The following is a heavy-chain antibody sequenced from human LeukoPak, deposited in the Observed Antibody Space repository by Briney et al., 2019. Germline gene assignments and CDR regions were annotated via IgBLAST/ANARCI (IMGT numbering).Heavy chain of an antibody. J-gene: IGHJ5*02. CDR3: AREIVVVVAATPTSNWFDP. CDR1: GGSFSGYY. D-gene: IGHD2-15*01. Sequence: SGTLSLTCAVYGGSFSGYYWSWIRQPPRKGLEWVGEINHSGSTNYNPSLKSRVTISVDTSKNQFSLKLSSVTAADTAVYYCAREIVVVVAATPTSNWFDPWGQGTLVTVSS. CDR2: INHSGST. V-gene: IGHV4-34*01.